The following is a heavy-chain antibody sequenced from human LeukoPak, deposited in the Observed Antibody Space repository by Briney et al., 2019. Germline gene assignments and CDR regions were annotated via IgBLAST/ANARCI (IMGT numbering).Heavy chain of an antibody. Sequence: GGSLRLSCAASGFTFSTYNMNWVRQAPGKGLEWVSSISSNSDYIYYADSLKGRFTISRDNAKDSLYLQMNSLTAEDTAVYYCARGRGDYRLTPHDYWGQGTLVTVSS. CDR2: ISSNSDYI. CDR3: ARGRGDYRLTPHDY. V-gene: IGHV3-21*01. D-gene: IGHD4-17*01. J-gene: IGHJ4*02. CDR1: GFTFSTYN.